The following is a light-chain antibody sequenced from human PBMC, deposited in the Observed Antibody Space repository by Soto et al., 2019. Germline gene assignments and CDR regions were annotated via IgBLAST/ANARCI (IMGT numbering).Light chain of an antibody. CDR2: GSS. V-gene: IGKV3-20*01. Sequence: EIVLTQSPGTLSLSPGDGATLSCRASQSVRNNFVAWYQQRPGKAPRLLIYGSSSRASGIPDMFSGSGSGTDFTLTISRLEPEDFAVYYCQQYCCSLLSFGGGTKVEIK. CDR3: QQYCCSLLS. CDR1: QSVRNNF. J-gene: IGKJ4*01.